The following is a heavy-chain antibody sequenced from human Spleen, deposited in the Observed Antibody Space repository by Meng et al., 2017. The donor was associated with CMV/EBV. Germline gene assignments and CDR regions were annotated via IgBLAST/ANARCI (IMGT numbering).Heavy chain of an antibody. CDR1: GYTFTGYY. Sequence: ASVKVSCKASGYTFTGYYLHWVRQAPGQGFEWMGWIKPNSGGTKYAETFQGRVTMTSDTSMTTAYMEVSRLRSDDTAIYYCARGEKYYSDTSGYYSDDAFDIWGRGTMVTVSS. D-gene: IGHD3-22*01. V-gene: IGHV1-2*02. CDR2: IKPNSGGT. CDR3: ARGEKYYSDTSGYYSDDAFDI. J-gene: IGHJ3*02.